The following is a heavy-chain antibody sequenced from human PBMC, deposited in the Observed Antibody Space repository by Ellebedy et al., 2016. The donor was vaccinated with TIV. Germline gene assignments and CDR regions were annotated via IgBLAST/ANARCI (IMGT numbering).Heavy chain of an antibody. V-gene: IGHV4-34*01. CDR2: INHSGST. CDR1: GGSFSGYY. Sequence: SETLSLTXAVYGGSFSGYYWSWIRQPPGKGLEWIGEINHSGSTNYTPSPKSRVTISVDTSKNQFSLKLSSVTAADTAVYYCARRASGYYFGYWGQGTLVTVSS. J-gene: IGHJ4*02. CDR3: ARRASGYYFGY. D-gene: IGHD3-10*01.